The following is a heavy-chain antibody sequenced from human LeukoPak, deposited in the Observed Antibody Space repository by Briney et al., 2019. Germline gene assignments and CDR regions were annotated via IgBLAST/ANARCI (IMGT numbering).Heavy chain of an antibody. CDR1: GGSFSGYY. J-gene: IGHJ6*03. D-gene: IGHD2-2*01. CDR3: ARGAEFGAAIVVVPAAADYYMDV. CDR2: INHSGST. V-gene: IGHV4-34*01. Sequence: SETLSLTCAVYGGSFSGYYWSWIRQPPGKGLEWIGEINHSGSTNYNPSLKSRVTISVDTSKNQFSLKLSSVTAADTAVYYCARGAEFGAAIVVVPAAADYYMDVWGKGTTVTVSS.